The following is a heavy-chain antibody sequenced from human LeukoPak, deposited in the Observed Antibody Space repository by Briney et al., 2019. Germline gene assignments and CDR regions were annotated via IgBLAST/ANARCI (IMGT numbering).Heavy chain of an antibody. Sequence: SETLSLTCAVSGDSFSSHYWTWIRQPPGRGLEWIGYISYIGTTNYNPSLKSRVTISVDTSKNQFSLKLSSVTAADTAVYYCARDARSSTSCWFDPWGQGTLITVSS. CDR2: ISYIGTT. CDR1: GDSFSSHY. V-gene: IGHV4-59*11. J-gene: IGHJ5*02. CDR3: ARDARSSTSCWFDP. D-gene: IGHD2-2*01.